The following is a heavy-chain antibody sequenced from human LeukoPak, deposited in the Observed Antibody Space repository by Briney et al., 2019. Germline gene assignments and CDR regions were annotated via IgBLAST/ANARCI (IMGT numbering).Heavy chain of an antibody. V-gene: IGHV4-59*01. Sequence: PSETLSLTCTVSGGSISSYYWSWIRQPPGKGLEWIGYIYYSGSTNYNPSLKSRVTISVDTSKNQFSLKLSSVTAADTAVYYCARGLYSRRWYPFDYWGQGTLVTVSS. CDR2: IYYSGST. CDR3: ARGLYSRRWYPFDY. D-gene: IGHD6-19*01. J-gene: IGHJ4*02. CDR1: GGSISSYY.